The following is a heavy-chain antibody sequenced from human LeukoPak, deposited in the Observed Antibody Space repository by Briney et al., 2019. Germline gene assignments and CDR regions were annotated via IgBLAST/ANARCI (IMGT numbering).Heavy chain of an antibody. CDR1: GYSFTSYD. V-gene: IGHV1-8*01. Sequence: ASVKVSCKASGYSFTSYDIKWVRQATGQGLEWMGWMNPNSGNTGYAQKFQGRVTMTRNTSISTAYMELSSLRSEDTAVYYCARVAVAGHYYYYYGMGVWGQGTTVTVSS. CDR2: MNPNSGNT. D-gene: IGHD6-19*01. J-gene: IGHJ6*02. CDR3: ARVAVAGHYYYYYGMGV.